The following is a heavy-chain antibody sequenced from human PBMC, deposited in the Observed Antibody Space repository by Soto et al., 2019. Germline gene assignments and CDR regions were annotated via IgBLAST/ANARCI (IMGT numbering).Heavy chain of an antibody. V-gene: IGHV4-4*02. CDR2: IYHSGST. D-gene: IGHD4-17*01. Sequence: QVQLQESGTGLVKPSVTLSLTCAVSSGSISSSNWWSWVRQPPWKWLEWIGEIYHSGSTNYNPSLKSRFTISVDKSKNQFSLKLSSVTAADTAVDYCAREHDYGDRGWFDPWGQGTLVTVSA. CDR1: SGSISSSNW. J-gene: IGHJ5*02. CDR3: AREHDYGDRGWFDP.